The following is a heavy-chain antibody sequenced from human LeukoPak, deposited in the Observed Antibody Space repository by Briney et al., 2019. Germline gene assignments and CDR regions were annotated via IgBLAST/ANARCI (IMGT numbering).Heavy chain of an antibody. CDR1: GYSFTSYW. D-gene: IGHD6-19*01. CDR2: IYPGDSDT. CDR3: ARHVSSGWSLYYYYYGMDV. Sequence: GESLKISCKGAGYSFTSYWIGWVRQMPGEGLEWMGIIYPGDSDTRYSPSFQGQVTISADKSISTAYLQWSSLKASDTAMYYCARHVSSGWSLYYYYYGMDVWGQGTTVTVSS. V-gene: IGHV5-51*01. J-gene: IGHJ6*02.